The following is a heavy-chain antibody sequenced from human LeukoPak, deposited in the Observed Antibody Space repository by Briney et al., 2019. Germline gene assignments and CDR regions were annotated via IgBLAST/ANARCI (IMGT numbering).Heavy chain of an antibody. D-gene: IGHD4-17*01. J-gene: IGHJ6*02. V-gene: IGHV3-30*04. CDR1: GFTFSTYA. Sequence: GGSLRLSCAASGFTFSTYAMHWVRQAPGKGLEWVAFYADSVKGRFTISRDHSKNTLYLQMSSLRAEDTAVYYCSKIMTTVRYFWYGVDVWGQGTTVTVSS. CDR3: SKIMTTVRYFWYGVDV.